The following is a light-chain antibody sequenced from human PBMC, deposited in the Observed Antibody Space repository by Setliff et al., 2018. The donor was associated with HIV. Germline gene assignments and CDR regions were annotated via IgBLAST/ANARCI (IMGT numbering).Light chain of an antibody. Sequence: QSVLTQPPSVSGAPGQGVTISCTGSSSNIGTGYDVHWYQQLPGRAPKLLIYGNTNRPSGVPDRFSGSKSGTSASLAITGLQAEDEADYYCQSYDGRLSYVFGTGTKVTVL. V-gene: IGLV1-40*01. CDR2: GNT. CDR1: SSNIGTGYD. CDR3: QSYDGRLSYV. J-gene: IGLJ1*01.